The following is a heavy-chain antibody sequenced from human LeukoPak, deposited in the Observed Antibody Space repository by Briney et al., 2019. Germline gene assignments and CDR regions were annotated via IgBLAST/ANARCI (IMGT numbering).Heavy chain of an antibody. D-gene: IGHD3/OR15-3a*01. CDR2: IYYSGNT. Sequence: SETLSLTCTVSGVSISSSNSYWGWIRQPPGKGLEWIGSIYYSGNTYYNASLKSQVSISIDTSKNQFFLRLTSVTAADTAVYYCARQTGSGLFILPGGQGTLVTVSS. CDR3: ARQTGSGLFILP. CDR1: GVSISSSNSY. V-gene: IGHV4-39*01. J-gene: IGHJ4*02.